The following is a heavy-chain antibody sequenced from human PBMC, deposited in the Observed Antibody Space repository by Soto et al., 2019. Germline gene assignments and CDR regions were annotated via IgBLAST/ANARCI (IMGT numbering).Heavy chain of an antibody. V-gene: IGHV1-2*02. D-gene: IGHD2-15*01. J-gene: IGHJ4*02. CDR2: INPNSGGT. Sequence: ASLKVSCKASGYTFTGYYMHWVRQAPGQGLEWMGWINPNSGGTNYAQKFQGRVTMTRDTSISTAYMELSRLRSDDTAVYYCARVRKYCSGGSCYLGSYGPKPFDYWGQGTLVTVSS. CDR1: GYTFTGYY. CDR3: ARVRKYCSGGSCYLGSYGPKPFDY.